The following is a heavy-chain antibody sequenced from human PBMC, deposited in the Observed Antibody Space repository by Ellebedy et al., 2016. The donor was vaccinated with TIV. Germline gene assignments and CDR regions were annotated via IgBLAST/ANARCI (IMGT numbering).Heavy chain of an antibody. Sequence: GGSLRLXCAASGFTFSSYAMHWVRQAPGKGLEWVAVISYDGSNKYYADSVKGRFTISRDNSKNTLYLQMNSLRAEDTAVYYCAREALGYGDYGVCYFDYWGQGTLVTVSS. V-gene: IGHV3-30-3*01. D-gene: IGHD4-17*01. CDR2: ISYDGSNK. CDR3: AREALGYGDYGVCYFDY. CDR1: GFTFSSYA. J-gene: IGHJ4*02.